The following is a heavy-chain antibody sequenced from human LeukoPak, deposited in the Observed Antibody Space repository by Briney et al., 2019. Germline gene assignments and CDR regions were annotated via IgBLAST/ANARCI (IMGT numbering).Heavy chain of an antibody. D-gene: IGHD6-13*01. Sequence: TSETLSLTCTVSGYSISTGYYWGWVRQTPGKGLEWLGTVFHTGATYYNPSLRSRVTISVDTAKNQFSLRVRSMTAADTGVYYCARRGPLSSSWYPPAFDYWGQGTLVTVSS. CDR1: GYSISTGYY. J-gene: IGHJ4*02. V-gene: IGHV4-38-2*02. CDR3: ARRGPLSSSWYPPAFDY. CDR2: VFHTGAT.